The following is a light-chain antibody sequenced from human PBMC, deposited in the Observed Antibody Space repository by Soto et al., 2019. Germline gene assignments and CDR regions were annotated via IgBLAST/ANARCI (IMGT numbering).Light chain of an antibody. J-gene: IGKJ1*01. CDR2: GAS. CDR3: QQYDGSPRT. CDR1: QSLTSSY. V-gene: IGKV3-20*01. Sequence: VFSQSGGAVSFSQGERATLSFRASQSLTSSYLAWYQQKPGQAPRLLIYGASSRATGIPDRFTGSGSGTDFTLTISRLEPEDFAVYYCQQYDGSPRTFGQGTKVDI.